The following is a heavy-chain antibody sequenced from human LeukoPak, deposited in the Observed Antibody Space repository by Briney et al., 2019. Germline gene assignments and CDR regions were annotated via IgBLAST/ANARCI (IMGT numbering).Heavy chain of an antibody. J-gene: IGHJ5*02. V-gene: IGHV1-69*06. CDR2: IIPIFGTA. D-gene: IGHD6-6*01. Sequence: EASVKVSCKASGYTFTIYGISWVRQAPGQGREWRGGIIPIFGTANYAQKFQGRDTITADKSTSTAYMELSSLRSEDTAVYYCARDPSIAARRDGWFDPWGQGTLVTVSS. CDR1: GYTFTIYG. CDR3: ARDPSIAARRDGWFDP.